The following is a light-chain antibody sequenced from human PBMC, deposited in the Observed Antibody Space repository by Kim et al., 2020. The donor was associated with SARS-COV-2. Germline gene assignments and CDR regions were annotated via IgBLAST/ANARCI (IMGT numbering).Light chain of an antibody. CDR1: QSISGF. CDR3: QQTFSTPWT. CDR2: AAS. Sequence: DIQLTQSPSSLSASVGDRLTITCRASQSISGFLSWFQQKPGKAPKLLIYAASTFQGGVPSRFSGSGSGTHFTLTITSLEPEDFASYYCQQTFSTPWTFGQGTKVDIK. J-gene: IGKJ1*01. V-gene: IGKV1-39*01.